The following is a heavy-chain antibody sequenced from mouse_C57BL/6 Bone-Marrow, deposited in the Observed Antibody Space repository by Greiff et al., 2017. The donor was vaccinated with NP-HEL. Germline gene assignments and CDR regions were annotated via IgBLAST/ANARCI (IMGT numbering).Heavy chain of an antibody. Sequence: VQLKQSGPGLAKPSQTLSLTCSVTGYSFTSDYWNWIRKFPGNKLEYMGYISYSGSTYYNPSPKSRISMTRDTSKNQYYLQLNSVTTEDTATYSCARSYYCAMDYGDQGTSVTVSS. V-gene: IGHV3-8*01. CDR3: ARSYYCAMDY. J-gene: IGHJ4*01. CDR1: GYSFTSDY. CDR2: ISYSGST.